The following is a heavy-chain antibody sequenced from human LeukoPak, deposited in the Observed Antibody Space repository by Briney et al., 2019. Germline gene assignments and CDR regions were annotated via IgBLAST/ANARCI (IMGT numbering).Heavy chain of an antibody. CDR3: ARVPAARNWFDP. CDR1: GGSFSGYY. J-gene: IGHJ5*02. CDR2: INHSGST. D-gene: IGHD2-2*01. Sequence: SETLSLTCAVYGGSFSGYYWSWIRQPPGKGLEWIGEINHSGSTNYNPSLKSRVTISVDTSKNQFSLKPSSVTAADTAVYYCARVPAARNWFDPWGQGTLVTVSS. V-gene: IGHV4-34*01.